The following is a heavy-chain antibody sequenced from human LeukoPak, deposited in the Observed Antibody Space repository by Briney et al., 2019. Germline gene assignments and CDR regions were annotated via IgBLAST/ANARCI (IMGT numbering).Heavy chain of an antibody. CDR1: GGSISSYY. CDR2: IYYSGST. J-gene: IGHJ4*02. CDR3: AREWWYYYDSSGLYYFDY. Sequence: PSETLSLTCTVSGGSISSYYWSWIRQPPGKGLEWIGYIYYSGSTNYNPSLKSRVTISVDTSKNQFSLKLSSVTAADTAVYYCAREWWYYYDSSGLYYFDYWGQGTLVTVSS. V-gene: IGHV4-59*01. D-gene: IGHD3-22*01.